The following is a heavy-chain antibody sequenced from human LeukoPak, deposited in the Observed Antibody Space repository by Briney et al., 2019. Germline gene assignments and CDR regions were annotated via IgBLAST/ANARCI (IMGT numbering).Heavy chain of an antibody. CDR1: GGSISSGDYY. D-gene: IGHD2-2*01. J-gene: IGHJ6*03. CDR3: AVLGYCSSTSCSGAYYYYYYMDV. Sequence: SQTLSLTCTVSGGSISSGDYYWSWIRQPPGKGLEWIGYIYYSGSTYYNPSLKSRVTISVDTSKNQFSLKLSSVTAADTAVYYCAVLGYCSSTSCSGAYYYYYYMDVWGKGTTVTVSS. CDR2: IYYSGST. V-gene: IGHV4-30-4*08.